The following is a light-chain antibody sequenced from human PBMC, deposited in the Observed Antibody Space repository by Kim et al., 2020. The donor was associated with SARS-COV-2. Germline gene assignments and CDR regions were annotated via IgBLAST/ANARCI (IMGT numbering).Light chain of an antibody. CDR1: NLGTKY. V-gene: IGLV3-1*01. CDR2: QDI. J-gene: IGLJ1*01. CDR3: QAWDLNTYV. Sequence: VSPGQTASITCSGDNLGTKYVAWYQQKPGQSPVLVVFQDIKRPSGIPERFSGSNSGNTATLTISGTQAVDEADYYCQAWDLNTYVFGTGTKVTVL.